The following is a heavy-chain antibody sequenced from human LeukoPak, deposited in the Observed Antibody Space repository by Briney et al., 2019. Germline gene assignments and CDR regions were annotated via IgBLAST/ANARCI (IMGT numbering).Heavy chain of an antibody. CDR3: ARGTIGSYTY. J-gene: IGHJ4*02. Sequence: SQTLSLTCTVSGGSISSGGYYWSWIRQHPGKALEWIGYIYYSGSTYYNPSLKSRVTISVDTSKNQFSLKLSSVTAADTAVYYCARGTIGSYTYWGQGTLVTVSS. CDR2: IYYSGST. D-gene: IGHD3-10*01. V-gene: IGHV4-31*03. CDR1: GGSISSGGYY.